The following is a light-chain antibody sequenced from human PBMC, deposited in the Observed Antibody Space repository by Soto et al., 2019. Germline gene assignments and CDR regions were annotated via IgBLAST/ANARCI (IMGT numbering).Light chain of an antibody. CDR1: QSISSSY. Sequence: EIVLTQSPGTLSLSPGERTTLSCRASQSISSSYLAWYQQKPGQAPRLLGYGASSRATGIPDRFSGSGSGTDFTLTISRLEPEDFALYYCQQYSSTFWTLGQGTKV. CDR2: GAS. CDR3: QQYSSTFWT. J-gene: IGKJ1*01. V-gene: IGKV3-20*01.